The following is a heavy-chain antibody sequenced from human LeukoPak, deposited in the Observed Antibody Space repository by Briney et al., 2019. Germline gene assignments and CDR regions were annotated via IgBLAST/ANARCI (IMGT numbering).Heavy chain of an antibody. Sequence: SETLSLTCAVYGGSFSGYYWSWIRQPPVTGLEWIGEINHSGSTNYNPSLKSRVTISVDTSKNQFSLKLSSVTAADTAIYYCQSRFLEWLLDYWGQGTLVTVSS. CDR2: INHSGST. V-gene: IGHV4-34*01. CDR1: GGSFSGYY. J-gene: IGHJ4*02. D-gene: IGHD3-3*01. CDR3: QSRFLEWLLDY.